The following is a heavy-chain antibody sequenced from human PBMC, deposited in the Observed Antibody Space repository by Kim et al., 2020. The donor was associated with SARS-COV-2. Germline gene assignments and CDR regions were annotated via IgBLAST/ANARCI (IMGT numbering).Heavy chain of an antibody. CDR3: VKDIGYDSGYGMDV. J-gene: IGHJ6*02. Sequence: GGSLRLSCSASGFTFDDYAMHWVRQAPGKGLEWVSRISWNSVRIDYADSVKGRFTISIDNAKNSLYLQMNSPRGEDTALYYCVKDIGYDSGYGMDVWGQGHTVTVS. CDR2: ISWNSVRI. D-gene: IGHD5-12*01. V-gene: IGHV3-9*01. CDR1: GFTFDDYA.